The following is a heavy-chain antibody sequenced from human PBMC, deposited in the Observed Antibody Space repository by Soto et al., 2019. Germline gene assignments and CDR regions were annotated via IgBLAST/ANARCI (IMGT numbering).Heavy chain of an antibody. CDR2: IYNSGST. CDR1: GGSISRSSYY. D-gene: IGHD3-16*01. V-gene: IGHV4-39*01. Sequence: SETLSLTCSVSGGSISRSSYYWDWIRQPPGKGLEWIGSIYNSGSTYYNPSLKSRVTISVDTSKNQFFLKLSSMTAADTAVYFCTRRLWEVSNWFDPWGQGTLVTVSS. CDR3: TRRLWEVSNWFDP. J-gene: IGHJ5*02.